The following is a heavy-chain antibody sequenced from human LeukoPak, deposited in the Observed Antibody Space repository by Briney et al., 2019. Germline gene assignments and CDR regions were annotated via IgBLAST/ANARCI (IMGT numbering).Heavy chain of an antibody. Sequence: GGSLRLSCAASGFTVSSNYMSWVRQAPGKGLEWVSVIYSGGSTYYADSVKGRLTISRDNSKNTLYLQMNSLRAEDTAVYYCARGWYYYDSSGQIFDYWGQGTLVTVSS. D-gene: IGHD3-22*01. V-gene: IGHV3-66*01. J-gene: IGHJ4*02. CDR2: IYSGGST. CDR3: ARGWYYYDSSGQIFDY. CDR1: GFTVSSNY.